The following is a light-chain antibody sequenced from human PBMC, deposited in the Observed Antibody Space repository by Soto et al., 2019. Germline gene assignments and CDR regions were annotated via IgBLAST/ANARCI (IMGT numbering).Light chain of an antibody. CDR1: SSDVGGYNY. CDR2: DVS. CDR3: SSYTRSSTPGVV. Sequence: QSVLTQPASVSGSPGQSITISCTGTSSDVGGYNYVSWYQQHLGKAPKLMIYDVSNRPSGVSNRFSGSKSGNTASLTISGLQAEDEADYYCSSYTRSSTPGVVSGGGTKVTVL. J-gene: IGLJ2*01. V-gene: IGLV2-14*01.